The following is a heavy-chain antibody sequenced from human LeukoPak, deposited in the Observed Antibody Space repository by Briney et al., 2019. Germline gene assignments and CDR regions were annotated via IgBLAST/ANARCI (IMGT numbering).Heavy chain of an antibody. Sequence: SVKVSCKASGGTFSSYAISWVRQASGQGLEWMGGIIPIFGTANYAQKFQGRVTITADKSTSTAYMELSSLRSEDTAVYYCARVQLGYCSSTSCYGYDYWGQGTLVTVSS. CDR1: GGTFSSYA. CDR3: ARVQLGYCSSTSCYGYDY. J-gene: IGHJ4*02. D-gene: IGHD2-2*01. CDR2: IIPIFGTA. V-gene: IGHV1-69*06.